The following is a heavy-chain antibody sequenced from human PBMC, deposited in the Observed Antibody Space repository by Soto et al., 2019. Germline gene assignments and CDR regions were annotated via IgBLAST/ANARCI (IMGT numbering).Heavy chain of an antibody. CDR3: ATDTPTP. CDR1: GYTLTELS. Sequence: ASVKVSCKVSGYTLTELSMHWVRHAPGKGLEWMGGIDPEDGETIYAQKFQGRVTMTEATTTNTAYIELSSLRSDAATAYYCATDTPTPWGQGTLVTVSS. J-gene: IGHJ5*02. CDR2: IDPEDGET. V-gene: IGHV1-24*01.